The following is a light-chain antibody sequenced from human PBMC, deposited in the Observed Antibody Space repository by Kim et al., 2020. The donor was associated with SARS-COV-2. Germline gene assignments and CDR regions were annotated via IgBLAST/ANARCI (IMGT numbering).Light chain of an antibody. CDR1: QGISTY. V-gene: IGKV1-12*01. CDR2: AAS. Sequence: DIQMTQSPSSVSASVGHRVTISCRASQGISTYLAWYQQLPGKAPKLLISAASTLQSGVPSRFSGSGSGTDFTLTISSLQPEDFATYYCQQSNSFPITFGQGTRLEIK. J-gene: IGKJ5*01. CDR3: QQSNSFPIT.